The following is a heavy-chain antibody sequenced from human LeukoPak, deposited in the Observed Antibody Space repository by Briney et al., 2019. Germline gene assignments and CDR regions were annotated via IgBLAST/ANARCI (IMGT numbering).Heavy chain of an antibody. CDR3: AKGVGSSWLSTLSQVAMDV. V-gene: IGHV3-30*18. D-gene: IGHD3-9*01. J-gene: IGHJ6*03. CDR1: GLTFSSYG. Sequence: PGGSLRLSCAASGLTFSSYGMHWVRQAPGKGLEWVAVISKDGSNEYYADSVKGRLAISRDNSKNTLYLQMNSLRAEDTAVYYCAKGVGSSWLSTLSQVAMDVWGKGTTVTVSS. CDR2: ISKDGSNE.